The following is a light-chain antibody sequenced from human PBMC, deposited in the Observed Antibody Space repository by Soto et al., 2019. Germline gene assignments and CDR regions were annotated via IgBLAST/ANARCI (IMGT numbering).Light chain of an antibody. Sequence: VLTQSPGTLSLSPCERATLSCTASQSIGGSYLAWYQQKPGQAPRLLIYGASSRATGIPDRVSGGGSGTEFSLTISRLDPADFAVYYCQQYSSSPITFGQGTRLEIK. J-gene: IGKJ5*01. CDR1: QSIGGSY. CDR2: GAS. V-gene: IGKV3-20*01. CDR3: QQYSSSPIT.